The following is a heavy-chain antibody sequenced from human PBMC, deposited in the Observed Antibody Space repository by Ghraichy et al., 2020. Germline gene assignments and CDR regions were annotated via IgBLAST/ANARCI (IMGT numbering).Heavy chain of an antibody. CDR2: ITPSSGRS. CDR3: ARRGDYGFDS. V-gene: IGHV1-2*02. J-gene: IGHJ4*02. CDR1: GYTFSGYY. D-gene: IGHD4-17*01. Sequence: ASVKVSCRASGYTFSGYYIHWVRQAPGQGLEWMGWITPSSGRSNYAQKFQGSVSMTRDTALSTAYMELTRLRSDDTAVYYCARRGDYGFDSWGQGTLVTVS.